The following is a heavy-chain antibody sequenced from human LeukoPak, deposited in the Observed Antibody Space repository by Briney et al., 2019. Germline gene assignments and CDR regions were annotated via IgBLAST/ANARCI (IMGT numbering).Heavy chain of an antibody. CDR2: INHSGST. D-gene: IGHD3-10*01. CDR1: GGSFSGYY. CDR3: ARGYGTYYYDSGSYTIDY. J-gene: IGHJ4*02. V-gene: IGHV4-34*01. Sequence: KPSETLSLTCAVYGGSFSGYYWSWIRQPPGKGLEWIGEINHSGSTNYNPSLKSRVTISVDTSKNQFSLKLSSVTAADTAVYYCARGYGTYYYDSGSYTIDYWGQGTLVTVSS.